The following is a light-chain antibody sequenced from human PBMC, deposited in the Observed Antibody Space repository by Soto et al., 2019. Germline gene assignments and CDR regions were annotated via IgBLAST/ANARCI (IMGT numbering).Light chain of an antibody. CDR1: QRVSSN. J-gene: IGKJ5*01. CDR3: QQRSNWPPIT. CDR2: GAS. V-gene: IGKV3-15*01. Sequence: EIVMTQSPVTLSVSPGERATLSCRASQRVSSNVAWYQQKPGQAPRLLIYGASTRATGIPARFSGSGSETDFTLTISSLEPEDFAVYYCQQRSNWPPITFGQGTRLE.